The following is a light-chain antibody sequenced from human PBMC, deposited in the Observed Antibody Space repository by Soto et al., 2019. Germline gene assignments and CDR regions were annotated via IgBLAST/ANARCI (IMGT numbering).Light chain of an antibody. CDR2: AAS. V-gene: IGKV1-17*01. CDR3: LQHNSYPIT. CDR1: QDIRNE. Sequence: TQMTQSPSSLSASVGDRVTITCRASQDIRNELGWYKHNPGTAPKRLIYAASNLQSGVPSRFSGSGSGNEFTIPISRLQPDAFAPYSCLQHNSYPITFGGGTKVEI. J-gene: IGKJ4*01.